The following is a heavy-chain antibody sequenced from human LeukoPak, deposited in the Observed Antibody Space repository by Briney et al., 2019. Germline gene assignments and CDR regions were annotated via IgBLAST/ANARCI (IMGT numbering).Heavy chain of an antibody. Sequence: GGSLRLSCAASGFTFSSYAMHWVRQAPGKGLEWVAVVSYDGSTKYYADSVKGRFTISRDNSKNTLYLQMNSLKAEDTAVSYCASCPVAAAGTSLYYGMDVWGQGPTVTVSS. CDR2: VSYDGSTK. CDR3: ASCPVAAAGTSLYYGMDV. V-gene: IGHV3-30*04. D-gene: IGHD6-13*01. CDR1: GFTFSSYA. J-gene: IGHJ6*02.